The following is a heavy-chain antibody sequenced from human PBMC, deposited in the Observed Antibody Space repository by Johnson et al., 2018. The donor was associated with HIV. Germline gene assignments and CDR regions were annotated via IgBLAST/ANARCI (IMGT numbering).Heavy chain of an antibody. CDR3: AKDDNLGVWYSDAFDV. D-gene: IGHD6-19*01. J-gene: IGHJ3*01. Sequence: RQPPGKGLEWVAFIAHDESITHYADSVKGRFTMSRDNSKNTLYLHMKSLRPEDTSIYYCAKDDNLGVWYSDAFDVWGQGTIVTISS. V-gene: IGHV3-30*02. CDR2: IAHDESIT.